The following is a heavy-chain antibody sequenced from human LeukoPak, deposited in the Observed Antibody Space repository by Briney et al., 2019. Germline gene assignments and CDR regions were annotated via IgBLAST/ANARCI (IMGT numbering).Heavy chain of an antibody. J-gene: IGHJ4*02. V-gene: IGHV3-74*01. Sequence: PGGSLRLSCAASGFTFSDYWMHWVRQAPGKGLVWVSRISSDGSRVTYADSVKGRFTISRDNAQNSLYLQMNSLRAEDTAVYYCARGPSHSSCYYYYFDYWGQGTLVTVSS. CDR1: GFTFSDYW. D-gene: IGHD3-22*01. CDR2: ISSDGSRV. CDR3: ARGPSHSSCYYYYFDY.